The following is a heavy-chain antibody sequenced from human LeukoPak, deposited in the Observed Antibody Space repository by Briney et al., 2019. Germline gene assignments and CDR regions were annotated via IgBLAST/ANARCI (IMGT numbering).Heavy chain of an antibody. CDR3: AKGSCSSTSCLIFDY. CDR1: GFTFSSYA. CDR2: ISGSGGST. Sequence: GSLRLSCAASGFTFSSYAMSWVRQAPGKGLEWVSAISGSGGSTYYADSVKGRFTISRDNSKNTLYLQMNSLRAEDTAVYYCAKGSCSSTSCLIFDYWGQGTLVTVSS. V-gene: IGHV3-23*01. D-gene: IGHD2-2*01. J-gene: IGHJ4*02.